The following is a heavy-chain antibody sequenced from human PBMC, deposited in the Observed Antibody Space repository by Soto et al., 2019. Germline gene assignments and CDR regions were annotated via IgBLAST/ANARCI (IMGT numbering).Heavy chain of an antibody. V-gene: IGHV1-46*01. D-gene: IGHD3-22*01. CDR2: INPSGGGT. CDR1: GYTFTSYN. Sequence: QVPLVQSGAEVKKPGASLKVSCKASGYTFTSYNMHWVGQAPGQGLEWMGMINPSGGGTSYAQNLQGRVTMTRDTSTSTLYMELISLRSDDTAVYYCARESNYDAPTDYDYGMDVWGQGTTVNVSS. J-gene: IGHJ6*02. CDR3: ARESNYDAPTDYDYGMDV.